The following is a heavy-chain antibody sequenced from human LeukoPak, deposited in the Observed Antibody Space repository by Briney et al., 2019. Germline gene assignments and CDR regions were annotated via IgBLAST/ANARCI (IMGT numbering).Heavy chain of an antibody. V-gene: IGHV1-18*01. D-gene: IGHD5-18*01. Sequence: GASVKASCKASGYTFTSYGISWVRQAPGQGLEWMGWISAYNGNTNYAQKLQGRVTMTTDTSTSTAYMELRSLRSDDTAVYYCARGSVDTAMVDYYMDVWGKGTTVTVPS. J-gene: IGHJ6*03. CDR3: ARGSVDTAMVDYYMDV. CDR1: GYTFTSYG. CDR2: ISAYNGNT.